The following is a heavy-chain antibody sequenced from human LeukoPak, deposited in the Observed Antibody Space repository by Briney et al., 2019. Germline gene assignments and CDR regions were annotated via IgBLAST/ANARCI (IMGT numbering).Heavy chain of an antibody. J-gene: IGHJ1*01. V-gene: IGHV3-7*01. D-gene: IGHD2-2*01. CDR3: ASPPVGCSSTSCQVRGRYFQH. Sequence: PGGSLRLSCAASGFTFSSYWMSWVRQAPGKGLEWVANIKQDGSEKYYVDSVKGRFTISRDNAKNSLYLQMNSLRAEDTAVYYCASPPVGCSSTSCQVRGRYFQHWGQGTLVTVSS. CDR1: GFTFSSYW. CDR2: IKQDGSEK.